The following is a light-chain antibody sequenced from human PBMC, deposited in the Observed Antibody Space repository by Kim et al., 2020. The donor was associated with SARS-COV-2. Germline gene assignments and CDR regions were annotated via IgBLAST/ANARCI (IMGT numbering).Light chain of an antibody. V-gene: IGLV2-14*03. Sequence: QSITISCTETSSDVGGYNYVSWYQQHPGKAPNLMIYDVSNRPSGVSNRFSGSKSGNTASLTISGLQAEDEADYYCSSYTSSSTLGVFGGGTQLTVL. J-gene: IGLJ2*01. CDR1: SSDVGGYNY. CDR3: SSYTSSSTLGV. CDR2: DVS.